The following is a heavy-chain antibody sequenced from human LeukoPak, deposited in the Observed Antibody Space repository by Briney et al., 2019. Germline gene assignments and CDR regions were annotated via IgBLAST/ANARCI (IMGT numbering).Heavy chain of an antibody. Sequence: GGSLRLSCAASGFTFSSYSMNWVRQAPGKGLEWVSFISSSSSYIYYADSVKGRFTISRDNAKNSLYLQMNSLRAEDTAVYYCARENYDSSGYKFDYWGQGTLVTVSS. CDR3: ARENYDSSGYKFDY. J-gene: IGHJ4*02. CDR2: ISSSSSYI. D-gene: IGHD3-22*01. V-gene: IGHV3-21*01. CDR1: GFTFSSYS.